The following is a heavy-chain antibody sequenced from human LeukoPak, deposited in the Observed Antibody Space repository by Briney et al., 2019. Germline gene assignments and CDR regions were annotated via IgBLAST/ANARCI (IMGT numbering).Heavy chain of an antibody. Sequence: PGGSLRLSCAASGFTFSSYAMSWVRQAPGKGLEWVSAISGSDGSTYYADSVKGRFTISRDNSKNTLYLQMNSLRAEDTAVYYCARHYYDSSGYYPYAFDIWGQGTMVTVSS. D-gene: IGHD3-22*01. V-gene: IGHV3-23*01. CDR3: ARHYYDSSGYYPYAFDI. J-gene: IGHJ3*02. CDR1: GFTFSSYA. CDR2: ISGSDGST.